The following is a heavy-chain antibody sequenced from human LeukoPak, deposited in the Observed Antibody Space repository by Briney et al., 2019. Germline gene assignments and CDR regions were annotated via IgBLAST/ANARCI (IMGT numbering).Heavy chain of an antibody. CDR2: ISGSGAVT. CDR3: AKDLMITMVWGALDY. Sequence: GGSLRLSCGASVINHRSYDTSGVRQAPGKGLEWVSSISGSGAVTYYADSVKGRFTISRDNSKNTLYLQMNSLSAEDTALYYCAKDLMITMVWGALDYWGQGALVTVSS. V-gene: IGHV3-23*01. D-gene: IGHD3-10*01. CDR1: VINHRSYD. J-gene: IGHJ4*02.